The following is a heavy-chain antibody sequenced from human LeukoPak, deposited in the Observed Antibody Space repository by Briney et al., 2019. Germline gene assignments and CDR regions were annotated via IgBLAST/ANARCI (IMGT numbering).Heavy chain of an antibody. D-gene: IGHD1-26*01. CDR1: GGSFSGYY. V-gene: IGHV4-34*01. J-gene: IGHJ6*03. CDR2: INHSGST. Sequence: SETLSLTCAVYGGSFSGYYWSWIRQPPGKGLEWIGEINHSGSTNYNPSLKSRVTVSVDTSKNQFSLKLSSVTAADTAVYYCARGPRVVGAYYYYYYMDVWGKGTTVTVSS. CDR3: ARGPRVVGAYYYYYYMDV.